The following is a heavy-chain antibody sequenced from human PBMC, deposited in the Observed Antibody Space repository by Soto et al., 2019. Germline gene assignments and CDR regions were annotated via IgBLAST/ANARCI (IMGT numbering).Heavy chain of an antibody. CDR1: GFTFRDYS. D-gene: IGHD2-8*01. CDR2: ITSKSTYI. J-gene: IGHJ1*01. CDR3: ARSGVAALDS. V-gene: IGHV3-21*06. Sequence: EVQLVESGGGLVKPGGSLRLSCAASGFTFRDYSLNWVRQAPGKGLEWVSSITSKSTYIYYADSVKGRFTISRDNAKSSLYLQMDSLRADDTAVYFCARSGVAALDSWRQGTLVTVSS.